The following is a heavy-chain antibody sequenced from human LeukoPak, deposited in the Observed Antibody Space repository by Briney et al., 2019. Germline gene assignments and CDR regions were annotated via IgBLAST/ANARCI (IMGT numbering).Heavy chain of an antibody. Sequence: GGSLRLSCTVSGFTVSSNSMSWVRQAPGKGLEWVSFSDNTHYSDSVKGRFTISRDNSKNTLYLQMNNLRAEETAVYYCAKGSARRWFWYFDYWGQGTLVTVSS. CDR1: GFTVSSNS. CDR2: SDNT. D-gene: IGHD4-23*01. J-gene: IGHJ4*02. V-gene: IGHV3-53*01. CDR3: AKGSARRWFWYFDY.